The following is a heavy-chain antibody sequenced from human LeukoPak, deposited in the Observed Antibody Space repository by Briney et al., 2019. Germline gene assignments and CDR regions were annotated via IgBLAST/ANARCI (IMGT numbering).Heavy chain of an antibody. CDR1: GFTFSDYY. CDR2: ISSSGSTI. J-gene: IGHJ4*02. D-gene: IGHD6-6*01. Sequence: GGSLRLSCAASGFTFSDYYMSWIRQAPGKGPEWISYISSSGSTIYYADSVKGRFTISRDNARNSLYLQMNSLRAEDTAVYYCARERAIASLRPYYFDYWGQGTLVTVSS. CDR3: ARERAIASLRPYYFDY. V-gene: IGHV3-11*01.